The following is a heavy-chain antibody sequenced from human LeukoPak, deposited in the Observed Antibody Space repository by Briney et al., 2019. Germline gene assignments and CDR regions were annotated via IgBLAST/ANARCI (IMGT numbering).Heavy chain of an antibody. CDR3: ARDWWGLTQNHDAFDI. V-gene: IGHV4-59*01. D-gene: IGHD2-21*01. J-gene: IGHJ3*02. Sequence: SETLSLTCAVYGGSFSGYYWSWIRQPPGKGLEWIGYIYYSGSTNYNPSLKSRVTISVDTSKNQFSLKLSSVTAADTAVYYCARDWWGLTQNHDAFDIWGQGTVVTVSS. CDR1: GGSFSGYY. CDR2: IYYSGST.